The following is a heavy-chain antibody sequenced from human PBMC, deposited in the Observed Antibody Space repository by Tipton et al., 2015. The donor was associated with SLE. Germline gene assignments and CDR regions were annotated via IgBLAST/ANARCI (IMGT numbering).Heavy chain of an antibody. D-gene: IGHD2-2*01. CDR1: GFTFSSYG. V-gene: IGHV3-30*02. Sequence: QVQLVQSGGGVVQPGRSLRLSCAASGFTFSSYGMHWVRQAPGKGLEWMTFIRYDGSNKYYADSVKGRFTISRDNSKNTLYLQMNSLRDEDTAVYYCAKDTGIVVVGGYYHGMDVWGQGTTVTASS. CDR2: IRYDGSNK. CDR3: AKDTGIVVVGGYYHGMDV. J-gene: IGHJ6*02.